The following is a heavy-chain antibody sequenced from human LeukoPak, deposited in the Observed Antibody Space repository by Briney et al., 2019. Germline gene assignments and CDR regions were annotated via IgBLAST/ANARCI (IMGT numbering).Heavy chain of an antibody. Sequence: GGSLRLSCAASGFTFSSYGMHWVRQAPGKGLEWVAFIRYDGSNKYYADSVKGRFTISRDNSKSTLYLQMNSLRAEDTAVYYCAKDQGNWELLQPMWFDYWGQGTLVTVSS. CDR2: IRYDGSNK. J-gene: IGHJ4*02. V-gene: IGHV3-30*02. D-gene: IGHD1-26*01. CDR3: AKDQGNWELLQPMWFDY. CDR1: GFTFSSYG.